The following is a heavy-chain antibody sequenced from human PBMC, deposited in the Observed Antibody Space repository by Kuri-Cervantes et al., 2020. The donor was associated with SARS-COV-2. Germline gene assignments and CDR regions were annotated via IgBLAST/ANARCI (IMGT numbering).Heavy chain of an antibody. CDR3: ARDGTPYYDFWSGYYPISI. CDR2: IYTSGST. CDR1: GASISSGAYY. J-gene: IGHJ4*02. D-gene: IGHD3-3*01. V-gene: IGHV4-61*02. Sequence: SETLSLTCNVSGASISSGAYYWSWIRQPAGKGLEWIGRIYTSGSTNYNPSLKSRVTISVDTSKNQFSLELSSVTAADTAVYYCARDGTPYYDFWSGYYPISIWGQGTLVTVSS.